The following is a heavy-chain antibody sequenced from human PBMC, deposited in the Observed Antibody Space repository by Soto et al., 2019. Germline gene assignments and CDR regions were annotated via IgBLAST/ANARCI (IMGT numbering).Heavy chain of an antibody. J-gene: IGHJ4*02. CDR1: GGSISSYY. V-gene: IGHV4-39*02. Sequence: PSETLSLTCTVSGGSISSYYWGWIRQPPGKGLEWIGSIYYSGSTYYNPSLKSRVTISVDTSKNQFSLKLSSVTAADTAVYYCAREPYYDILTGYYAFDYWGQGTLVTVS. CDR2: IYYSGST. CDR3: AREPYYDILTGYYAFDY. D-gene: IGHD3-9*01.